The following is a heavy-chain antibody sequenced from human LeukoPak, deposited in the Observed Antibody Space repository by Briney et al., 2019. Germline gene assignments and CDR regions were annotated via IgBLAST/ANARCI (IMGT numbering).Heavy chain of an antibody. J-gene: IGHJ5*02. CDR3: ARDPVWAAAGKGWFDP. CDR1: GYTFTSYG. V-gene: IGHV1-18*01. D-gene: IGHD6-13*01. CDR2: ISAYNGNT. Sequence: ASVKVSCKASGYTFTSYGISWVRQAPGQGLEWMGWISAYNGNTNYAQKLQGRVTMTTDTSTSTAYMELRSLRSDDTAVYYCARDPVWAAAGKGWFDPWGQGTLVTVSS.